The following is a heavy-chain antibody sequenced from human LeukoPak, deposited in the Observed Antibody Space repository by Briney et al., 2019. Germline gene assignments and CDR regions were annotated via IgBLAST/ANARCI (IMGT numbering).Heavy chain of an antibody. D-gene: IGHD3-10*01. Sequence: PSETLSLTCTVSGASVSRNWWSWVRQPPGKGLEWIGEIHHSGGTNYNPSLKSRVTMSLDNSNNYFSLKLSSVTAADTAVYYCARQGISMGGNAFDIWGQGTMVTVSS. V-gene: IGHV4-4*02. CDR2: IHHSGGT. CDR1: GASVSRNW. CDR3: ARQGISMGGNAFDI. J-gene: IGHJ3*02.